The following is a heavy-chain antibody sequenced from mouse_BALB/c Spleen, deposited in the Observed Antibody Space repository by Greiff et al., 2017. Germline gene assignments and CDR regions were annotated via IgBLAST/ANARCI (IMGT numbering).Heavy chain of an antibody. CDR3: ARATTVFDY. CDR1: GFTFSSYA. V-gene: IGHV5-6-5*01. J-gene: IGHJ2*01. Sequence: EVQGVESGGGLVKPGGSLKLSCAASGFTFSSYAMSWVRQTPEKRLEWVASISSGGSTYYPDSVKGRFTISRDNARNILYLQMSSLRSEDTAMYYCARATTVFDYWGQGTTLTVSS. CDR2: ISSGGST. D-gene: IGHD1-1*01.